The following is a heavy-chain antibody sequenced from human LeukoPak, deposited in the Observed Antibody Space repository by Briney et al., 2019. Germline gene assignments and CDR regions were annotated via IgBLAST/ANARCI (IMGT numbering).Heavy chain of an antibody. CDR2: ISRSSSYI. V-gene: IGHV3-21*01. J-gene: IGHJ3*01. CDR1: GFTLSSYS. Sequence: TGGSLRLSCAASGFTLSSYSMNWVRQAPGKGLEWVSYISRSSSYIYYADSVKGRFTISRDNAKNSLFLRMNSLRAEDTAVHYCARDWDYDKDAFDVWGQGTMVTVSS. CDR3: ARDWDYDKDAFDV. D-gene: IGHD1-7*01.